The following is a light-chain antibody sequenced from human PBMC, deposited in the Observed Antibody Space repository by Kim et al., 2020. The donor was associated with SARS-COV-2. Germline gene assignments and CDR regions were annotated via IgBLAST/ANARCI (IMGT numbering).Light chain of an antibody. CDR3: QQYNIRRIT. CDR2: GAS. V-gene: IGKV3-15*01. J-gene: IGKJ5*01. CDR1: QSVGSD. Sequence: EIVMTQSPATLSVSPGERVTLSCRASQSVGSDLAWYQQKPGQAPRLIIYGASTRATGIPARFSGSGSGTGFTLTISSLQSEDFAIYHCQQYNIRRITFGQGTRLEIK.